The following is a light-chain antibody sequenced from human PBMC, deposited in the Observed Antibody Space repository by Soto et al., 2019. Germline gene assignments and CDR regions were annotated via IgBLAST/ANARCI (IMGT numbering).Light chain of an antibody. CDR3: QQYNSYSRT. CDR1: QSISSW. CDR2: KAS. Sequence: DIQMTQSPSTLSASVGDRVTITCRASQSISSWLAWYQQKPGKAPKLLIYKASSLESGVPSRFRGSGSGTEFTLTISSLQPDDFATHYCQQYNSYSRTFGQGTKVDIK. J-gene: IGKJ1*01. V-gene: IGKV1-5*03.